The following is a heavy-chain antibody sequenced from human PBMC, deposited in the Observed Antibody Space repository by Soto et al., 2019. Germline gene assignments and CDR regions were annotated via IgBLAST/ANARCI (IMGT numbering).Heavy chain of an antibody. CDR1: GFTFSSYK. D-gene: IGHD7-27*01. Sequence: EVQLVESGGGLVQPGGSLRLSCAASGFTFSSYKIHWVRQAPGKGLVWVSRIDGDGTGTNYADSVKGRFTISRDNAKNSVYLQMNSLRVDDTAVYYCATLGGPQLGARDYWGQGTVVSVSS. J-gene: IGHJ4*02. CDR2: IDGDGTGT. V-gene: IGHV3-74*01. CDR3: ATLGGPQLGARDY.